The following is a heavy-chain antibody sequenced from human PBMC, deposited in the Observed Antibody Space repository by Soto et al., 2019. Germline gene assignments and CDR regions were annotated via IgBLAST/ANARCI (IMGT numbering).Heavy chain of an antibody. CDR3: AWRYSGYDYGVWYYFDY. V-gene: IGHV4-59*13. Sequence: SENLSFTSSVSGGSFSSYDWSWIRQPPGKGLEWLGYIYYSCSTNNNTSLQSLITISVDTSKTQYSLKLISLTAADTAVSYCAWRYSGYDYGVWYYFDYWGQGTLVTVSS. D-gene: IGHD5-12*01. J-gene: IGHJ4*02. CDR2: IYYSCST. CDR1: GGSFSSYD.